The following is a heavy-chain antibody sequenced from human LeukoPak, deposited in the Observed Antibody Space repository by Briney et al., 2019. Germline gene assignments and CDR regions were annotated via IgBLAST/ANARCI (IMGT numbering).Heavy chain of an antibody. D-gene: IGHD3-10*01. Sequence: GGSLRLSCAASGFSVSSNYMNWVRQAPGKGLEWVVNIKQDGSEKYYVDSGKGRFTISRDNAKNSLYLQMNSLRAEDTAVYYCVRTRRGRITMVRGVPHYLDYWGQGTLVTVSS. V-gene: IGHV3-7*01. CDR3: VRTRRGRITMVRGVPHYLDY. CDR1: GFSVSSNY. CDR2: IKQDGSEK. J-gene: IGHJ4*02.